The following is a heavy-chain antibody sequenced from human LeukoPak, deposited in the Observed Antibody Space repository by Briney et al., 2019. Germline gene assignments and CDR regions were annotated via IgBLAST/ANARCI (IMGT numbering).Heavy chain of an antibody. J-gene: IGHJ2*01. D-gene: IGHD2/OR15-2a*01. V-gene: IGHV6-1*01. CDR3: ARVEFEFRGGWYFDL. CDR1: GDTVSSNSAA. CDR2: TYYRSKWYN. Sequence: SQTLSLTCAVSGDTVSSNSAAWNWIRQSPSRGLEWLGRTYYRSKWYNDYAVSVKSRITINPDTSKNQFCLQLNSVTPEYTAVYYCARVEFEFRGGWYFDLWGRGTLVTVSS.